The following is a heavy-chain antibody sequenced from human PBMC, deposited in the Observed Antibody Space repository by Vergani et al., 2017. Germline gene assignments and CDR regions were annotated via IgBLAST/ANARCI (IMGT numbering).Heavy chain of an antibody. D-gene: IGHD5-18*01. CDR1: GGSISSGDYY. CDR2: IYYSGST. J-gene: IGHJ4*02. CDR3: ARHMSTAMVPGYFDY. V-gene: IGHV4-39*01. Sequence: QVQLQESGPGLVKPSQTLSLTCTVSGGSISSGDYYWGWIRQPPGKGLEWIGSIYYSGSTYYNPSLKSRVTISVDTSKNQFSLKLSSVTAADTAVYYCARHMSTAMVPGYFDYWGQGTLVTVSS.